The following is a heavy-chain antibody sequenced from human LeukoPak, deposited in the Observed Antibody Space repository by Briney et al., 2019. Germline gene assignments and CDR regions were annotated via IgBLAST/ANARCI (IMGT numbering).Heavy chain of an antibody. Sequence: SETLSLTCTVSIGSINNYCWSWIRQPPGGGLEWIGYIRYSGSANYNPSLRSRVTISIDTSKNQFSLKLSSVTAADTAVYHCARLVYDSRGYYFDYWGQGTLVTVSS. J-gene: IGHJ4*02. V-gene: IGHV4-59*08. CDR1: IGSINNYC. D-gene: IGHD3-22*01. CDR2: IRYSGSA. CDR3: ARLVYDSRGYYFDY.